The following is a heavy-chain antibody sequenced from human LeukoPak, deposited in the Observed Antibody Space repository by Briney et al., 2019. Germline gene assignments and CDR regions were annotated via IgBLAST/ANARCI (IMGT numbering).Heavy chain of an antibody. D-gene: IGHD5-24*01. J-gene: IGHJ4*02. CDR2: INPSGGST. CDR1: GYTFTGYY. V-gene: IGHV1-46*01. CDR3: ARELEMATFDY. Sequence: ASVKVSCKASGYTFTGYYMHWVRQAPGQGLEWMGIINPSGGSTTYAQKFQGRVTMTRDTSTSTVYMEVSSLRSEDTAVYYCARELEMATFDYWGQGTLVTVPS.